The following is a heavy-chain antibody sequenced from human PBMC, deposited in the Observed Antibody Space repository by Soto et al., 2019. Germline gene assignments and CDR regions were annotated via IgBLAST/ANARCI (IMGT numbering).Heavy chain of an antibody. CDR2: ISGSGGST. D-gene: IGHD3-9*01. J-gene: IGHJ4*02. V-gene: IGHV3-23*01. CDR1: GFTFNSYA. Sequence: EVQLLESGGGLVQFGGSLRLSCVASGFTFNSYAMSWVRQAPGKGLEWVSAISGSGGSTNYADSVKGRFTISRDNSKNTLYLQVNSLRAEDTAVYYCAKGLELRYFYWLLGFWGLFDYWGQGTLVTVSS. CDR3: AKGLELRYFYWLLGFWGLFDY.